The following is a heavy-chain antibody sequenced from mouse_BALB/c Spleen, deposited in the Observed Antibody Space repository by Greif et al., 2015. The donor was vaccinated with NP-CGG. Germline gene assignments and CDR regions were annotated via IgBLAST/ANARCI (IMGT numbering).Heavy chain of an antibody. CDR3: ARDYYGSSYWYFDG. J-gene: IGHJ1*01. V-gene: IGHV5-15*02. CDR2: ISNLAYSI. D-gene: IGHD1-1*01. CDR1: GFTFSDYG. Sequence: EVQLVESGGGLVQPGGSRKLSCAASGFTFSDYGMAWVRQAPGTGPEWVAFISNLAYSIYYADTVTGRFTISRENAKNTLYLETSSLRSEDTAMYYCARDYYGSSYWYFDGWGAGTTVTVSS.